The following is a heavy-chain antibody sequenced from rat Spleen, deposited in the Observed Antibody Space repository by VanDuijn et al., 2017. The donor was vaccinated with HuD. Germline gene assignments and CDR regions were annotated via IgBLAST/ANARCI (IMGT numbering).Heavy chain of an antibody. D-gene: IGHD1-6*01. Sequence: EVQLVESGGGLVQPGRSLKLSCAASGFTFSNYYMAWVRQAPTKGLEWVASISTGGGNTYYRDSVKGRFTVSRENAKSTLYLQMDSLRSEDTATYYCSTAGSFTDYYFAGGFDYWGQGVMVTVSS. J-gene: IGHJ2*01. CDR2: ISTGGGNT. CDR1: GFTFSNYY. CDR3: STAGSFTDYYFAGGFDY. V-gene: IGHV5-25*01.